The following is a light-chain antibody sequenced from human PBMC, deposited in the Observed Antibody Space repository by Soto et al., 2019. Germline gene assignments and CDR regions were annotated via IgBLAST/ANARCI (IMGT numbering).Light chain of an antibody. CDR2: SAS. Sequence: DIQMTQSPSFLSASVGDRVTITCRASQSIGKHLNWYQQKPGKAPKFLIYSASNLQSGVPSRFSGSGSGTDFTLTISSLQPEDFATYYCQQSYFTPTWTFGQGAKVDIK. V-gene: IGKV1-39*01. CDR3: QQSYFTPTWT. CDR1: QSIGKH. J-gene: IGKJ1*01.